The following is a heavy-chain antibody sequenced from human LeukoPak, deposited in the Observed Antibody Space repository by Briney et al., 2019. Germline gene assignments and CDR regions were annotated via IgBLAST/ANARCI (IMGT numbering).Heavy chain of an antibody. J-gene: IGHJ4*02. CDR1: GFTFSSYS. Sequence: PGGSLRLSCAASGFTFSSYSMNWMRQAPGKGLKWVSSISSSTSYIYYADSVKGRFTISKDNAKNSLYLQMNSLRAEDTAVYYCARAGGSTVSHSDYWGQGTLVTVSS. CDR2: ISSSTSYI. D-gene: IGHD4-17*01. V-gene: IGHV3-21*01. CDR3: ARAGGSTVSHSDY.